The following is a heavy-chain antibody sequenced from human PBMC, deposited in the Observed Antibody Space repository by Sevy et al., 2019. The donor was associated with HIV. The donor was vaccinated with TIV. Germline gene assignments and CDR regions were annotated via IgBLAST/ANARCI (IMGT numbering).Heavy chain of an antibody. CDR3: ATTEDYYDNSGDPFDY. J-gene: IGHJ4*02. CDR1: GSTLTRLS. Sequence: ASVKVSCQVSGSTLTRLSMHWVRQAPGKGLEWMASFDPEDGKTVYAQKFQGRVTMTEDTSTDTAYMGLSSLRSEDTAVYYCATTEDYYDNSGDPFDYWGQGTLVTVSS. CDR2: FDPEDGKT. D-gene: IGHD3-22*01. V-gene: IGHV1-24*01.